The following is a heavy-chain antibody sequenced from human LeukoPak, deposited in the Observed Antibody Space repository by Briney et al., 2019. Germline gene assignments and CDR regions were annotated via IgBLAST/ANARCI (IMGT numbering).Heavy chain of an antibody. Sequence: SETLPLTCTVSGDPISSYSDYKWTWIRQPPGKRLEWIGYIYYSGSTNYNPSLRSRVTISVDTSKNQFSLKLTSVTAADTAVYYCAREYSAFDYWRQGTLVTVSS. CDR1: GDPISSYSDY. V-gene: IGHV4-61*08. CDR2: IYYSGST. J-gene: IGHJ4*02. CDR3: AREYSAFDY. D-gene: IGHD5-12*01.